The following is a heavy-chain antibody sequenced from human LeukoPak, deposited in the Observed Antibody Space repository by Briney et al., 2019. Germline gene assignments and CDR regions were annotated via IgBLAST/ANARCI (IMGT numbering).Heavy chain of an antibody. CDR1: GGTFSSYA. CDR2: IIPIFGTA. J-gene: IGHJ4*02. CDR3: ARVGYYDSSGYPYYFDY. V-gene: IGHV1-69*05. D-gene: IGHD3-22*01. Sequence: GASVKVSCKASGGTFSSYAISWVRQAPGQGLEWMGGIIPIFGTANYAQKFQGRITITTDESTSTAYMELSSLRSEDTAVYYCARVGYYDSSGYPYYFDYWGQGTLGTVSS.